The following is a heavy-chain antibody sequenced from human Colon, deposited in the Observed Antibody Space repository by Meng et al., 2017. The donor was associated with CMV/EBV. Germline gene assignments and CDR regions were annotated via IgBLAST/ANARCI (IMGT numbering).Heavy chain of an antibody. D-gene: IGHD2-21*01. CDR1: GGSIGSTSYY. CDR3: ARDRHSEVVIALKGTFDI. CDR2: VYYSGYT. Sequence: SCNVSGGSIGSTSYYWAWIRQSPGKGLEWIGSVYYSGYTYSNPSLSSRLSMSVDRSKNQFFLRLSSVTAADTAVYYCARDRHSEVVIALKGTFDIWGQGTRVTVSS. V-gene: IGHV4-39*07. J-gene: IGHJ3*02.